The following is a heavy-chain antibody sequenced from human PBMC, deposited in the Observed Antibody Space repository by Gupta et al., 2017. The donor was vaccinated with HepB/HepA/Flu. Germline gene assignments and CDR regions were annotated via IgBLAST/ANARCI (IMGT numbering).Heavy chain of an antibody. CDR3: ARLDYSTPYYYYYIDV. CDR1: GGSISSSSYH. Sequence: QLQLQESGPGLVKPSETLSLTCTVSGGSISSSSYHWGWVRKPPGKGLEWIGSIYYRGSTYYNPSLKSRVTISVDTSKNHFSLKLSSVTAADTAVYYCARLDYSTPYYYYYIDVWGKGTTVTVSS. CDR2: IYYRGST. D-gene: IGHD4-11*01. J-gene: IGHJ6*03. V-gene: IGHV4-39*02.